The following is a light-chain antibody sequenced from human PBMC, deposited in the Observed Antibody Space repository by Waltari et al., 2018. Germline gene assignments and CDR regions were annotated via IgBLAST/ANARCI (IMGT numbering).Light chain of an antibody. CDR1: SGPVSSTSY. Sequence: QTVVTQEPSLSVSPGGTVKLNCAFSSGPVSSTSYPTWYQQTPGQHPRTLVYKGISRSSGVPDRFSGSILGNTAALTITGAQADDESDYYCSMYMGSGVWVFGGGTKLTVL. V-gene: IGLV8-61*01. J-gene: IGLJ3*02. CDR3: SMYMGSGVWV. CDR2: KGI.